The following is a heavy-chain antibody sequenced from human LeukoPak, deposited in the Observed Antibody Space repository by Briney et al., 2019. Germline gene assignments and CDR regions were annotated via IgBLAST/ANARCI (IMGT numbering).Heavy chain of an antibody. CDR2: INWNGGST. CDR3: ARGDCSSTSCSFDY. CDR1: GFTFDDYG. V-gene: IGHV3-20*04. J-gene: IGHJ4*02. Sequence: GGSLRLSCAASGFTFDDYGMSWVRQAPGKGLEWVSGINWNGGSTGYADSVKGRFTTSRDNAKNSLYLQMNSLRAEDTALYYCARGDCSSTSCSFDYWGQGTLVTVSS. D-gene: IGHD2-2*01.